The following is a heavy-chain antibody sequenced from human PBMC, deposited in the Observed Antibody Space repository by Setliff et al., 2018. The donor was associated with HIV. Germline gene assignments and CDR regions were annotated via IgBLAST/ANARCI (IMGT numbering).Heavy chain of an antibody. CDR2: INPNSGGT. J-gene: IGHJ2*01. CDR3: ARDPALTYSGYVYWYFDL. Sequence: GASVKVSCKASGGSFTSFAISWVRQAPGQGLEWMGWINPNSGGTNYAQKFQGRVTLTRDTSISTANMELSGLRSDDTAVYYCARDPALTYSGYVYWYFDLWGRGTLVTVS. D-gene: IGHD5-12*01. V-gene: IGHV1-2*02. CDR1: GGSFTSFA.